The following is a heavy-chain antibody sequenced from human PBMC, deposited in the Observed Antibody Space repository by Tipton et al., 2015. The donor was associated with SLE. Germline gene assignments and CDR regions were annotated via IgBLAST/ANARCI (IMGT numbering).Heavy chain of an antibody. CDR3: AKTLAGATPGRYQSYWYFDL. Sequence: LRLSCTVSGGAISSGGYYWSWVRQPAGKGLEWIGRIYTSGKTVYNPSLKSRVAISMDLSNNQFSVNLSSVTASDTAVYYCAKTLAGATPGRYQSYWYFDLWGRGLRVIVSS. CDR1: GGAISSGGYY. J-gene: IGHJ2*01. V-gene: IGHV4-61*02. CDR2: IYTSGKT. D-gene: IGHD1-1*01.